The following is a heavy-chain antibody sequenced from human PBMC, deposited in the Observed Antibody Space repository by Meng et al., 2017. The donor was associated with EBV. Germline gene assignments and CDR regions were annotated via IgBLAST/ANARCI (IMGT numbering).Heavy chain of an antibody. D-gene: IGHD5-12*01. CDR1: GYTFTSYG. CDR3: ARETSGYDFNWFDP. V-gene: IGHV1-18*01. Sequence: QVQLVQSGADVEKPGASVTVSCKASGYTFTSYGIGWVRQAPGQGLEWMGWISAYNGNTNYAQKLQGRVTMTTDTSTSTAYMELRSLRSDDTAVYYCARETSGYDFNWFDPWGQGTLVTVSS. CDR2: ISAYNGNT. J-gene: IGHJ5*02.